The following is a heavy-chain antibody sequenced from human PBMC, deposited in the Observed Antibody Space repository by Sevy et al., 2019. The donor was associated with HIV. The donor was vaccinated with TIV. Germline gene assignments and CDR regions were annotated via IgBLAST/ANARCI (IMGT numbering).Heavy chain of an antibody. CDR2: ISTSSSYI. CDR3: ARGRGAAGSEYYFDY. Sequence: GGSLRLSCAASGFTFSTYSMNWVRQAPGKGLEWLSSISTSSSYIYYADSVKGRFTISRDNAKYSLYLQMISLRAEDTAVYYCARGRGAAGSEYYFDYWGQGTLVTVSS. D-gene: IGHD3-10*01. V-gene: IGHV3-21*01. CDR1: GFTFSTYS. J-gene: IGHJ4*02.